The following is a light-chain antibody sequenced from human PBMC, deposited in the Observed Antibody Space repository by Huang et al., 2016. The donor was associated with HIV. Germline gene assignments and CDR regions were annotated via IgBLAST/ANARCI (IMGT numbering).Light chain of an antibody. CDR1: QSVSSN. Sequence: EIVMTQSPATLSVSPGERATLSCRASQSVSSNLAWYQQKPGQAPRLLIYGASTRATGIPAKFSGSGSGTEFTLTISSLQSEDFAIYYCKQYNNWPPTWTFGQGTKVEIK. J-gene: IGKJ1*01. CDR2: GAS. CDR3: KQYNNWPPTWT. V-gene: IGKV3-15*01.